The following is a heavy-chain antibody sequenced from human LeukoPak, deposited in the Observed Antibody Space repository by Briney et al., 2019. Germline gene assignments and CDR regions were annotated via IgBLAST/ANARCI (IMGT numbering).Heavy chain of an antibody. CDR3: AKGITVMMVAPGY. D-gene: IGHD3-22*01. V-gene: IGHV3-53*01. CDR1: GFTVSSNY. Sequence: GGSLRLSCAASGFTVSSNYMTWVRQAPGKGLERVSVIYSNNITFYADSVKGRFTISRDNSKNTLFLQMNSLRVEDTAVYYCAKGITVMMVAPGYWGQGTLVTVSS. J-gene: IGHJ4*02. CDR2: IYSNNIT.